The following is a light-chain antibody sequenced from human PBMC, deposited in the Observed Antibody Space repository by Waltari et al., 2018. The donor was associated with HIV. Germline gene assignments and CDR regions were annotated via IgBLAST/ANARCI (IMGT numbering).Light chain of an antibody. Sequence: DIQMTQSLSTLSASVGDKIIITCRANQSISNWLAWFQQKPGKAPKLLIYKASNLESGVPSRFSGSGSGTEFTLTINSLQPDDFATYFCQQYSSDPLTFGRGTRVEVK. CDR1: QSISNW. CDR3: QQYSSDPLT. V-gene: IGKV1-5*03. CDR2: KAS. J-gene: IGKJ4*01.